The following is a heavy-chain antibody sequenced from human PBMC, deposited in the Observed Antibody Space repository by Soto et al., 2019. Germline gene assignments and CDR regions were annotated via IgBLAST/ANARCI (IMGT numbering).Heavy chain of an antibody. J-gene: IGHJ4*02. CDR3: ASHTYKYNRSCYYYVLDYFDY. CDR1: GGSISSSSYY. V-gene: IGHV4-39*01. Sequence: SETLSLTCTVSGGSISSSSYYWGWIRQPPGKGLEWIGSIYFSGNTYYNPSLKSRVTISVDTSKNQFSLKLSSVTAADTAVYYCASHTYKYNRSCYYYVLDYFDYWGQGTLVTVSS. CDR2: IYFSGNT. D-gene: IGHD3-22*01.